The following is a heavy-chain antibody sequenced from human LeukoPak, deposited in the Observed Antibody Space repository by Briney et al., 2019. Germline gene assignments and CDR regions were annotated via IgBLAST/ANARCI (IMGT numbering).Heavy chain of an antibody. CDR1: GLTFISYS. CDR2: IIPSGGNT. V-gene: IGHV3-23*01. J-gene: IGHJ4*02. Sequence: GGSLRLSCVVSGLTFISYSMTWVRQAPGKGLDWVSGIIPSGGNTCYPDSVKGRFTISRDNSKNTLLLHMTRLRAEDTAMYYCAKDAAGPEYWGQGTLVTVSS. CDR3: AKDAAGPEY. D-gene: IGHD6-13*01.